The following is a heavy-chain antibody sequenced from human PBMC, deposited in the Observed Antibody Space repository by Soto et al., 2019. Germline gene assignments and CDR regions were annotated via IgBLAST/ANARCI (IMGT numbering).Heavy chain of an antibody. CDR2: IYWNDDE. V-gene: IGHV2-5*01. D-gene: IGHD3-10*01. Sequence: QITLKESGPALVKPTQTLTLTCTFSGFSLTTSGVGVGWIRQPPGTALEWLALIYWNDDERYSPSLRSRLTITKDTSKNQVVLTMTNMEAVDTATYYCAPSRRSYGYACDFWGHGTMVTVS. CDR3: APSRRSYGYACDF. J-gene: IGHJ3*01. CDR1: GFSLTTSGVG.